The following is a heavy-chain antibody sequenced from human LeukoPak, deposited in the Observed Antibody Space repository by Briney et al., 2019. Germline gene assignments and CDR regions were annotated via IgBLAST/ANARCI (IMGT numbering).Heavy chain of an antibody. V-gene: IGHV3-23*01. J-gene: IGHJ4*02. CDR1: GFTFSRYA. Sequence: PGGSLRLSCAASGFTFSRYAMTWVRQAPGKGLNWVSTISGNGGSTYYGDSVKGRFTISRDNSKSTLYLQMNSLRAEDTAIYYCANPSGYCSGGTCHLDYWGQGTLVTVSS. CDR2: ISGNGGST. CDR3: ANPSGYCSGGTCHLDY. D-gene: IGHD2-15*01.